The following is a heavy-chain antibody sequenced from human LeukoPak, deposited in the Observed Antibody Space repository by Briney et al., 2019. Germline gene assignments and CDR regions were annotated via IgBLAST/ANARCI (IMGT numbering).Heavy chain of an antibody. CDR2: VDPSNDDT. Sequence: ASVKVSCEASGYTFTDHSIHWVRQAPGQGLEWMGYVDPSNDDTNYAPKFHDRVTMTGDTSIRTPYMELSRLTSDDTAVYYCARSLSVAFTHWGQGTLVIVSS. CDR1: GYTFTDHS. CDR3: ARSLSVAFTH. J-gene: IGHJ4*02. V-gene: IGHV1-2*02.